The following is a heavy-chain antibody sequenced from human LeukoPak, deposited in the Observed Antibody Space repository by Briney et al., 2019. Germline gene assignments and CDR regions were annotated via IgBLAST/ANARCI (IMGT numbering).Heavy chain of an antibody. CDR1: GFSFSSYV. Sequence: AGGSLRLSCAASGFSFSSYVTSWVRQAPGKGLEWVAGISGSGAGTYYANSVKGRFTISRDNSKNTLYLQMNSLRAEDTAVYYCAKDYCSGGNCFSGCDYWGQGTLVTVSS. CDR3: AKDYCSGGNCFSGCDY. CDR2: ISGSGAGT. J-gene: IGHJ4*02. D-gene: IGHD2-15*01. V-gene: IGHV3-23*01.